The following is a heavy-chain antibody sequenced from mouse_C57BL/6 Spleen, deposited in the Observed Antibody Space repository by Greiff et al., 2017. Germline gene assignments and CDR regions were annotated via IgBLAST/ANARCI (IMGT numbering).Heavy chain of an antibody. CDR2: IWSGGST. V-gene: IGHV2-2*01. Sequence: QVQLKESGPGLVQPSQSLSITCTVSGFSLTSYGVHWVRQSPGKGLEWLGVIWSGGSTDYNAAFISRLSISNDNSKSQVFFKMNSLQADDTAIYYCARKWSNCEDYYAMDYWGQGTSVTVSS. CDR1: GFSLTSYG. D-gene: IGHD2-5*01. CDR3: ARKWSNCEDYYAMDY. J-gene: IGHJ4*01.